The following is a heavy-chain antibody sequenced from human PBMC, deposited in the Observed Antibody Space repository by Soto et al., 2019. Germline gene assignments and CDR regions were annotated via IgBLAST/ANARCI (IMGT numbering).Heavy chain of an antibody. CDR3: VYGSGSYYRNSYSYYGMDV. CDR2: IIPIFGTA. J-gene: IGHJ6*02. V-gene: IGHV1-69*13. D-gene: IGHD3-10*01. Sequence: ASVKVSCKASGGTFSSYAISWVRQAPGQGLEWMGGIIPIFGTANYAQKFQGRVTITADESTSTAYMELSSLRSEDTAVYYCVYGSGSYYRNSYSYYGMDVWGQGTTVTVSS. CDR1: GGTFSSYA.